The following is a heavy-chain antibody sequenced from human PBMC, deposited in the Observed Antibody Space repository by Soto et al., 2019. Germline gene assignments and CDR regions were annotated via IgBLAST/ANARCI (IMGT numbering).Heavy chain of an antibody. Sequence: ASVKVSCKASGYTFTSYAMHWVRQAPGQRLEWMGWINAGNGNTKYSQKFQGRVTITRDTSASTAYMELSSLRSEDTAVYYCARDVSPYDFWSGYYRYYYYYGMDVWGQGTTVTVSS. J-gene: IGHJ6*02. CDR3: ARDVSPYDFWSGYYRYYYYYGMDV. V-gene: IGHV1-3*01. CDR1: GYTFTSYA. CDR2: INAGNGNT. D-gene: IGHD3-3*01.